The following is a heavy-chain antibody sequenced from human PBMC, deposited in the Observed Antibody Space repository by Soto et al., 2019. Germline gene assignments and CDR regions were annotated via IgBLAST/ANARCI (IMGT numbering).Heavy chain of an antibody. D-gene: IGHD3-10*01. V-gene: IGHV4-39*01. Sequence: PSETLSLTCTVSGGSISSSSYYWGWIRQPPGKGLEWIGRIYYSGNTYYNPSLKSRVTISVDTAKNQFSLKLSSVTAADTAVYYCAIQYYFDSISYYNRAFAFWGQGTLVTVSS. CDR3: AIQYYFDSISYYNRAFAF. J-gene: IGHJ4*02. CDR1: GGSISSSSYY. CDR2: IYYSGNT.